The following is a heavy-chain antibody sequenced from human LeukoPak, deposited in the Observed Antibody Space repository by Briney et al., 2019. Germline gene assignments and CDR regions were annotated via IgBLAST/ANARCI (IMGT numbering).Heavy chain of an antibody. J-gene: IGHJ5*02. V-gene: IGHV4-59*01. D-gene: IGHD1-26*01. CDR1: GGSISTYY. Sequence: SETLSLTCTVSGGSISTYYWTWIRQPPGKGLEWIGNIYDIGSANYNPSLKSRVTISVDTSKSQFSLRLSSVTAADTAVYSCAREQWGLVDHWGQGTLVTVSS. CDR2: IYDIGSA. CDR3: AREQWGLVDH.